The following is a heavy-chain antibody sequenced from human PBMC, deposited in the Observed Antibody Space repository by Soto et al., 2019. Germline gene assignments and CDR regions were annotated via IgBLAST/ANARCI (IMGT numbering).Heavy chain of an antibody. V-gene: IGHV3-30-3*01. Sequence: GGSLRLSCAASGFTFSSYAMHWVRQAPGKGLEWVAVISYDGSNKYYADSVKGRFTISRDNSKNTLYLQMNSLRAEDTAVYYCARNRGGIAAAGSGLDVWGQGTTVTVSS. CDR1: GFTFSSYA. D-gene: IGHD6-13*01. CDR3: ARNRGGIAAAGSGLDV. CDR2: ISYDGSNK. J-gene: IGHJ6*02.